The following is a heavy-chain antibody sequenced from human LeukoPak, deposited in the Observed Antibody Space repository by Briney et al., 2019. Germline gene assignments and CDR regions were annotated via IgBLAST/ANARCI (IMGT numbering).Heavy chain of an antibody. CDR3: ARDGGAADFQH. V-gene: IGHV1-2*02. J-gene: IGHJ1*01. CDR2: INPNSGGT. Sequence: ASVKVSCKASGGTFSSYAISWVRQAPGQGLEWMGWINPNSGGTNYAQKFQGRVTMTRDTSISTAYMELSRLRSDDTAVYYCARDGGAADFQHWGQGTLVTVSS. CDR1: GGTFSSYA. D-gene: IGHD3-16*01.